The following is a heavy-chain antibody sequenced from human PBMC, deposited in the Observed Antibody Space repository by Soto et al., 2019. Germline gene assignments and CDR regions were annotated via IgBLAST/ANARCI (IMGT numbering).Heavy chain of an antibody. J-gene: IGHJ2*01. CDR1: GGTFSSYA. D-gene: IGHD3-16*01. V-gene: IGHV1-69*01. Sequence: QVQLVQSGAEVKKPGSSVKVSCKASGGTFSSYAISWVRQAPGQGLEWMGGIIPIFGTANYAQKFQGRVTITADESTSTAYMELSSLRSEDTAAYYRARDLRPGGSTSSFDLWGRGTLVTVSS. CDR3: ARDLRPGGSTSSFDL. CDR2: IIPIFGTA.